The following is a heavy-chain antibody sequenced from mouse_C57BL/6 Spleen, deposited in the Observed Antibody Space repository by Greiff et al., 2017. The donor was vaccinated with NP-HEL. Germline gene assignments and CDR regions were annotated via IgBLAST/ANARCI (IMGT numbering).Heavy chain of an antibody. CDR2: ISYDGSN. V-gene: IGHV3-6*01. D-gene: IGHD2-2*01. J-gene: IGHJ2*01. CDR1: GYSITSGYY. CDR3: ARDRGYDEGAYFDY. Sequence: EVKLQESGPGLVKPSQSLSLTCSVTGYSITSGYYWNWIRQFPGNKLEWMGYISYDGSNNYNPSLKNRISITRDTSKNPFFLKLNSVTTEDTATYYCARDRGYDEGAYFDYWRQGTTLTVSS.